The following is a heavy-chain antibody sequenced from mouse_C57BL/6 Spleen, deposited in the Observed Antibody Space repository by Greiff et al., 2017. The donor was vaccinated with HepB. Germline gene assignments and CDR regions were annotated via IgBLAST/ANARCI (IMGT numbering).Heavy chain of an antibody. CDR1: GYTFTDYE. CDR2: IDPETGGT. J-gene: IGHJ3*01. V-gene: IGHV1-15*01. Sequence: QVQLQQSGAELVRPGASVTLSCKASGYTFTDYEMHWVKQTPVHGLEWIGAIDPETGGTAYNQKFKGKAILTADKSSSTAYMELRSLTSEDSAVYYCTSGGFSWFAYWGQGTLVTVSA. CDR3: TSGGFSWFAY.